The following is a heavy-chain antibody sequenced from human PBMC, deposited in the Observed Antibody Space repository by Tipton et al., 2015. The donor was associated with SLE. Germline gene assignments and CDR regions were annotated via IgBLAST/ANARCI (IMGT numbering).Heavy chain of an antibody. V-gene: IGHV4-34*01. D-gene: IGHD6-19*01. CDR3: ASQKSGWDDY. CDR2: IKHCGST. Sequence: TLSLTCAVYGGSFSGYYWCWIRQPPGKGLEWIGEIKHCGSTNYNPSLKSRVTISVDTSKNQFSLKLSSVTAADTAVYYCASQKSGWDDYWGQGTLVTVSS. J-gene: IGHJ4*02. CDR1: GGSFSGYY.